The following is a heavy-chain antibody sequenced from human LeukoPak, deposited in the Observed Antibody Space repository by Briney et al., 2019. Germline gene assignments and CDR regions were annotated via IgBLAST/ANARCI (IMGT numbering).Heavy chain of an antibody. D-gene: IGHD5-24*01. CDR2: IYYSGST. Sequence: SETLSLTCTVSGGSISSYYWSWIRQPPGKGLEWIGYIYYSGSTNYNPSLKSRVTISVDTSKNQFSLKLSSVTAADTAVYYCARTLFRWLPDYWGQGTLGTVSS. CDR1: GGSISSYY. V-gene: IGHV4-59*08. J-gene: IGHJ4*02. CDR3: ARTLFRWLPDY.